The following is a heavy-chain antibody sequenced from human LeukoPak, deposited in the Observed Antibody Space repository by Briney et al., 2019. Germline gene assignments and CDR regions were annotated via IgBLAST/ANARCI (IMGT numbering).Heavy chain of an antibody. CDR1: DDSITMYY. CDR3: ARRGSISPLD. V-gene: IGHV4-59*05. CDR2: IYYSGST. J-gene: IGHJ4*02. Sequence: SETLSLTCTVSDDSITMYYWTWIRQPPGKGLEWIGSIYYSGSTYYNPSLKSRVTISVDTSKNQFSLKLSSVTAADTAVYYCARRGSISPLDWGQGTLVTVSS. D-gene: IGHD3-10*01.